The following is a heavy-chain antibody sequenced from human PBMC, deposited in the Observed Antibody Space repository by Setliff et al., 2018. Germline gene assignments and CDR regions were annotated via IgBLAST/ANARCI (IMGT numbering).Heavy chain of an antibody. V-gene: IGHV4-38-2*01. J-gene: IGHJ4*02. CDR3: ARGPRYSGSYYVNY. Sequence: KTSETLSLTCAVSDYSISSGYYWGWIRQPPGKGLEWIGEINHSGSSNYNPSLKSRVTISVDTSKNQFSLNLSSVTAADTAVYYCARGPRYSGSYYVNYWGQGTLVT. D-gene: IGHD1-26*01. CDR1: DYSISSGYY. CDR2: INHSGSS.